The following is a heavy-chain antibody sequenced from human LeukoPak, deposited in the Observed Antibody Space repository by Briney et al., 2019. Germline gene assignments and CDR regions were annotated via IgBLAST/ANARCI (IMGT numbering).Heavy chain of an antibody. CDR3: ARYVVVVAATYFDY. V-gene: IGHV4-34*01. J-gene: IGHJ4*02. D-gene: IGHD2-15*01. Sequence: SETLSLTCAVYGGSFSGYYWSWIRQPPGKGLEWIGEINHSGSTNYNPSLKSRVTISVDTSKNQFSLKLSSVTAADTAVYYCARYVVVVAATYFDYWGQGTLVTVSS. CDR1: GGSFSGYY. CDR2: INHSGST.